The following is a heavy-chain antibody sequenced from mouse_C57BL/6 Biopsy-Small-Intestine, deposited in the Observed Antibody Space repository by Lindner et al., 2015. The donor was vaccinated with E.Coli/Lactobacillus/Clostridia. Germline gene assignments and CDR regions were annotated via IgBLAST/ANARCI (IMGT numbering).Heavy chain of an antibody. CDR3: ARYPSNLYAMDY. Sequence: RKFPGNKLEYMGYISYTGITYYNPSLKSRISITRDTPKNQYYLQLNSVTTEDTATYYCARYPSNLYAMDYWGQGTSVTVSS. D-gene: IGHD2-5*01. V-gene: IGHV3-8*01. J-gene: IGHJ4*01. CDR2: ISYTGIT.